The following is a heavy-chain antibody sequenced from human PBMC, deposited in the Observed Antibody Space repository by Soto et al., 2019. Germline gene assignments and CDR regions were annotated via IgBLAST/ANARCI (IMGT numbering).Heavy chain of an antibody. D-gene: IGHD4-17*01. V-gene: IGHV1-18*01. J-gene: IGHJ4*02. Sequence: ASVKVSCKASGYTFTSNGISWVRQAPGQGLEWMGWISAYNGNTNYAQKLQGRVTMTSDTSISTVFMELTNLRSEDTAVYYCAVTTGYWGQGTKVTVSS. CDR2: ISAYNGNT. CDR1: GYTFTSNG. CDR3: AVTTGY.